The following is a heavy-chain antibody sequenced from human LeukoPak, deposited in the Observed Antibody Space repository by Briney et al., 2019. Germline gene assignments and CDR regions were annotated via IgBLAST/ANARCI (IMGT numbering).Heavy chain of an antibody. CDR3: ARTPRGYCSGGSCQDY. CDR1: GYTFTYFY. J-gene: IGHJ4*02. D-gene: IGHD2-15*01. V-gene: IGHV1-2*02. Sequence: ASVKVSCKTSGYTFTYFYIHWVRQAPGQGLEWMGWISPNSGGSNFAQKFQGRVTMTRNTSTSTAYMELSRLRSDDTAVYYCARTPRGYCSGGSCQDYWGQGTLVTVSS. CDR2: ISPNSGGS.